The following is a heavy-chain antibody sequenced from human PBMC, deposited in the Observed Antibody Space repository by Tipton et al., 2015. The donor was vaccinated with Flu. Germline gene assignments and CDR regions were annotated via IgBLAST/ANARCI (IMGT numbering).Heavy chain of an antibody. J-gene: IGHJ6*02. D-gene: IGHD3-22*01. CDR3: ARVDYYDKGRSMDV. Sequence: GSLRLSCAASGFTFSTYWMHWVRQVPGKGLVWVSRINTDGSTTNYADSVKGRFTISRDNAKNTLYLQMSSLRAEDTVVYYCARVDYYDKGRSMDVWGQGTTVTVSS. CDR2: INTDGSTT. CDR1: GFTFSTYW. V-gene: IGHV3-74*01.